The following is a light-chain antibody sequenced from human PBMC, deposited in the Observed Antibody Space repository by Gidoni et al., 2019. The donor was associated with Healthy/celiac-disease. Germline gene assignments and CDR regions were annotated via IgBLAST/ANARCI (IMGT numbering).Light chain of an antibody. V-gene: IGLV2-14*01. CDR1: SSDVGGYNY. CDR3: SSYTSSSTLVYV. Sequence: SALTKPASVSGPPGPPSPISCTGTSSDVGGYNYVSWYQQHQGKAPKLMIYEVSNRPSGVSIRFSGSKSGNTASLTISGLQSEDEADYYCSSYTSSSTLVYVFGTGTKVTVL. CDR2: EVS. J-gene: IGLJ1*01.